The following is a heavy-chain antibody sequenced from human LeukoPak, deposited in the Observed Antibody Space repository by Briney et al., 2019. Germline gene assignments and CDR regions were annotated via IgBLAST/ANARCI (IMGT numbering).Heavy chain of an antibody. CDR1: GGFINSDGYY. V-gene: IGHV4-30-2*01. D-gene: IGHD2-8*01. Sequence: PSETLSLTCSVSGGFINSDGYYWSWIRQPPGKGLEWIGHVYHSGRTSYCPSLKSRVNISVDRSKNQFSLNLSSVTAADTAVYYCAKYLGYCNNGGCSFGFDIWGQGTMVTVSS. CDR3: AKYLGYCNNGGCSFGFDI. CDR2: VYHSGRT. J-gene: IGHJ3*02.